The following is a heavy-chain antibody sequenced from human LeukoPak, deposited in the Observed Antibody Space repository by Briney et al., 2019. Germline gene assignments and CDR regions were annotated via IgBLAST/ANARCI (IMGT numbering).Heavy chain of an antibody. V-gene: IGHV3-53*01. Sequence: GGSLRLSCAASGFTVRNNYMNWVRQAPGKGLEWVSVIHSGGTTNYADSVQGRFTISRDNSKTTVYLHMNSLRAEDTAVYYCARDSDSGYGPFASWGQGTLVTVSS. J-gene: IGHJ4*02. D-gene: IGHD5-12*01. CDR2: IHSGGTT. CDR1: GFTVRNNY. CDR3: ARDSDSGYGPFAS.